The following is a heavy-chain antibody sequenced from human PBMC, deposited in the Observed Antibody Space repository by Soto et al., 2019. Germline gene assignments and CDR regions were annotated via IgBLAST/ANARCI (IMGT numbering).Heavy chain of an antibody. CDR2: ISTSSSTV. V-gene: IGHV3-48*02. CDR1: GFTFSIYS. Sequence: EVQLVESGGGLVQPGGSLRLSCAASGFTFSIYSLNWVRQAPGKGLEWVSHISTSSSTVCYADSVKGRFTISRDNAKNSLFLQMNSLRDDDKAVYYCVRGSGSLSYWGQGTLVTVSS. J-gene: IGHJ4*02. CDR3: VRGSGSLSY. D-gene: IGHD2-15*01.